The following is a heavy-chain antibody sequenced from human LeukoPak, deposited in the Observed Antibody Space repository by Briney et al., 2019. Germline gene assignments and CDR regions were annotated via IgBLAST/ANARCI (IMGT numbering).Heavy chain of an antibody. D-gene: IGHD4-17*01. CDR2: INPSGGST. V-gene: IGHV1-46*01. Sequence: EASVKVSCKASGYTFTGYYMHWVRQAPGQGLEWMGIINPSGGSTSYAQKFQGRVTMTRDMSTSTVYMELSSLRSEDTAVYYCTSTVTTYNWFDPWGQGTLVTVSS. CDR3: TSTVTTYNWFDP. CDR1: GYTFTGYY. J-gene: IGHJ5*02.